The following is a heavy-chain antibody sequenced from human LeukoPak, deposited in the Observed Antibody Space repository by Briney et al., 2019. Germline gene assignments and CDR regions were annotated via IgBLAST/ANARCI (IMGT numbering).Heavy chain of an antibody. V-gene: IGHV4-59*08. CDR3: ARSDSSSSLVLGSYYGMDV. D-gene: IGHD6-6*01. J-gene: IGHJ6*02. CDR1: GGSISSYY. CDR2: ISYSGST. Sequence: SETLSLTCTVSGGSISSYYWSWIRQPPGKGLEWIGYISYSGSTDYNPSLKSRVTISVDTSKNQFSLQLTSVTAADTAVYYCARSDSSSSLVLGSYYGMDVWGQGTTVTVSS.